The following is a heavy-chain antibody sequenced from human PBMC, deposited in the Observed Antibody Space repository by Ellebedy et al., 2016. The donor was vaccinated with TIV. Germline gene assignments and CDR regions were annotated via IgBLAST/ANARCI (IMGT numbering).Heavy chain of an antibody. CDR2: IYFTGSA. CDR3: ARDTYASGKGLDP. J-gene: IGHJ5*02. Sequence: SETLSLICTVSGGSIRSDGDYWSWIRQHPGKGLEWIGYIYFTGSAFYNPSLKSRAAISVDTSKNQFSLRLNSVTAADTAVYYCARDTYASGKGLDPWGQGTLVTVSS. V-gene: IGHV4-31*03. CDR1: GGSIRSDGDY. D-gene: IGHD3-10*01.